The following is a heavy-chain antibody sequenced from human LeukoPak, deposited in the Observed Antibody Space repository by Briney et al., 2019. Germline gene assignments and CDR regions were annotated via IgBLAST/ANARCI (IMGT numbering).Heavy chain of an antibody. D-gene: IGHD6-6*01. CDR1: GGSISSSSYY. CDR2: IYYSGST. J-gene: IGHJ6*02. CDR3: AREQLANPPHYYYYYYGMDV. Sequence: ETLSLTCTVSGGSISSSSYYWGWIRQPPGKGLEWIGSIYYSGSTYYNPSLKSRVTISVDTSKNQFSLKLSSVTAADTAVYYCAREQLANPPHYYYYYYGMDVWGQGTTVTVSS. V-gene: IGHV4-39*07.